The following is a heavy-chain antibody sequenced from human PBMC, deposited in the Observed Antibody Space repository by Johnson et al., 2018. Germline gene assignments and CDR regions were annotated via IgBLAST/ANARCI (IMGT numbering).Heavy chain of an antibody. D-gene: IGHD3-16*01. CDR2: ISYDGSNK. Sequence: QVQLVQSGGGVVQPGRSLRLSCAASGFTFSSYGMHWVRQAPGKGREWVGVISYDGSNKYYADAVKGRFTISRDNSKNTLYLQMNSLRAEDTAVYYCAKDYEQYLQHWGQGTLVTVSS. J-gene: IGHJ1*01. CDR3: AKDYEQYLQH. V-gene: IGHV3-30*18. CDR1: GFTFSSYG.